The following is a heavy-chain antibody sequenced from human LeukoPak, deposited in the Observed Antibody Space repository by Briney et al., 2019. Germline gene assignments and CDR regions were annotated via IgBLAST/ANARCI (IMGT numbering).Heavy chain of an antibody. Sequence: PSETLSLTCAVYGGSFSGYYWSWIRQPPGKGLEWIGEINHSGSTNYNPSLKSRVTISVDTSKNQFSLKLSSVTAADTAVYYCARARHYYGSGSYYAPRSRFDPWGQGTLVTVSS. CDR1: GGSFSGYY. CDR2: INHSGST. V-gene: IGHV4-34*01. D-gene: IGHD3-10*01. CDR3: ARARHYYGSGSYYAPRSRFDP. J-gene: IGHJ5*02.